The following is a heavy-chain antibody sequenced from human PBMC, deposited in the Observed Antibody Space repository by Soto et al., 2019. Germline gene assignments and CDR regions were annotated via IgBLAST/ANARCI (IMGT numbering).Heavy chain of an antibody. V-gene: IGHV4-39*02. CDR2: IYYSGST. CDR3: ARDDGAEQWLAPTYFDY. Sequence: SETLSLTCTVSGGSISSSSYYWGWIRQPPGKGLECIGSIYYSGSTYYNPSLKSRVTISVDTSKNQFSLKLSSVTAADTAVYYCARDDGAEQWLAPTYFDYWGQGTLVTVS. D-gene: IGHD6-19*01. CDR1: GGSISSSSYY. J-gene: IGHJ4*02.